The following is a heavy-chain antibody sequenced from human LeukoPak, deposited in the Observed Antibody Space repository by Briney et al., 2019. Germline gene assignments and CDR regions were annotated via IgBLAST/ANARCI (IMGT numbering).Heavy chain of an antibody. D-gene: IGHD2-2*01. CDR1: GGSISSYY. Sequence: SETLSLTCTVSGGSISSYYWSWIRRPAGKGLEWIGRIYTSGSTNYNPSLKSRVTMSVDTSKNQFSLKLSSVTAADTAVYYCASPVPYCSSTSCSRGAYYYYYMDVWGKGTTVTVSS. V-gene: IGHV4-4*07. J-gene: IGHJ6*03. CDR2: IYTSGST. CDR3: ASPVPYCSSTSCSRGAYYYYYMDV.